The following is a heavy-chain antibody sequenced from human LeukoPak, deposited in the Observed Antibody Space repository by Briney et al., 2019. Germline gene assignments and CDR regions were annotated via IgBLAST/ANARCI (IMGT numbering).Heavy chain of an antibody. CDR2: INPNSGGT. J-gene: IGHJ6*02. D-gene: IGHD3-3*01. CDR1: GGTFSSYA. Sequence: ASVKVSCKASGGTFSSYAISWVRQAPGQGLEWMGRINPNSGGTNYAQKFQGRVTMTRDTSISTAYMELSRLRSDDTAVYYCARTGGGSYYDFWSGYYTANYYYYGMDVWGQGTTVTVSS. CDR3: ARTGGGSYYDFWSGYYTANYYYYGMDV. V-gene: IGHV1-2*06.